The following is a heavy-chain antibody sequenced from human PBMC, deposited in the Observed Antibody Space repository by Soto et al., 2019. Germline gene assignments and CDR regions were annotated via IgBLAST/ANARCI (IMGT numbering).Heavy chain of an antibody. Sequence: SETLSLTCAFYGRTFICYYWIWIRQPPGTGLEWIGEINHSGSTNYNPSLKSRVTISVDTSKNQFSLKLSSVTAADTAVYYCARGVKRYSYGWAGDYYGMDVWGQGIKVPVSS. CDR1: GRTFICYY. J-gene: IGHJ6*02. D-gene: IGHD5-18*01. CDR2: INHSGST. V-gene: IGHV4-34*01. CDR3: ARGVKRYSYGWAGDYYGMDV.